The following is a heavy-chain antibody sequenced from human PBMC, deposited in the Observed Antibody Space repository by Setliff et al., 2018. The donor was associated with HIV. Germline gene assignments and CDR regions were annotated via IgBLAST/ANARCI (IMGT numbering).Heavy chain of an antibody. V-gene: IGHV4-4*09. D-gene: IGHD3-10*01. Sequence: SETLSLTCTVSGGSISSYYWSWVRQPPGKGLEWIGYIYTTGSTKYNPSLQSRVTMSIDTSKNQFSLKLTSVTAADTAVYYCARRIDNSGSFPDKNWFDTWGQGSLVTVSS. CDR2: IYTTGST. J-gene: IGHJ5*02. CDR1: GGSISSYY. CDR3: ARRIDNSGSFPDKNWFDT.